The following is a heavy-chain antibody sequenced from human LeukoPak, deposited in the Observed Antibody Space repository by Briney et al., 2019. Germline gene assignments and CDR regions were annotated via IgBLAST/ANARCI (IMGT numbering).Heavy chain of an antibody. CDR3: TRGGGGDGSGWSTTDY. J-gene: IGHJ4*02. Sequence: PGGSLRLSCAASGFTFSSYGMHWVRQAPGKGLEWVAVISYDGSNKYYADSVKGRFTISRDNSKNTLYLQMNSLRVEDTAMYYFTRGGGGDGSGWSTTDYWGQGTLVTISS. CDR2: ISYDGSNK. V-gene: IGHV3-30*03. D-gene: IGHD6-19*01. CDR1: GFTFSSYG.